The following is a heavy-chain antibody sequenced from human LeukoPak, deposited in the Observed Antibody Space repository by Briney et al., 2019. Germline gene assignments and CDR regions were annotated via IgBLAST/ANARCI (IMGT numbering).Heavy chain of an antibody. CDR1: GGSISSGGYC. D-gene: IGHD2-2*02. CDR2: IYYSGST. V-gene: IGHV4-31*03. Sequence: SQTLSLTCTVSGGSISSGGYCWSWIRQHPGKGLEWIGYIYYSGSTYYNPSLKSRVTISVDTSKNQFSLKLSSVTAADTAVYYCARDQCSSTSCYTEGYGMDVWGQGTTVTVSS. J-gene: IGHJ6*02. CDR3: ARDQCSSTSCYTEGYGMDV.